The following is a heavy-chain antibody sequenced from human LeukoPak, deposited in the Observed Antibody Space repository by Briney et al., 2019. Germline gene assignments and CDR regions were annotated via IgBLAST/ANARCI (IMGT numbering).Heavy chain of an antibody. CDR1: GFTFDDYG. Sequence: QSGGSLRLSCAASGFTFDDYGMSWVRQAPGKGLEWVSAISTTGADTYYADSVRGRFSISRDNSKSTLYLQVNSLRAEDTAVYYCVPGRWEQLHLNFVYWGQGTLVTVSS. J-gene: IGHJ4*02. CDR3: VPGRWEQLHLNFVY. CDR2: ISTTGADT. D-gene: IGHD1/OR15-1a*01. V-gene: IGHV3-23*01.